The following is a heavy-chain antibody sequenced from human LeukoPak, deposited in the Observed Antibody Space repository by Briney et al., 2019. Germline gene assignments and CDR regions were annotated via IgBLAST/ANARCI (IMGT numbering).Heavy chain of an antibody. CDR3: VRSDYGDYGD. CDR2: IYSGGST. CDR1: GFTFSSYA. V-gene: IGHV3-53*01. D-gene: IGHD4-17*01. Sequence: GGSLRLSCAASGFTFSSYAMSWVRQAPGRGLEWVSVIYSGGSTYYADSVKGRFTISGDNSKNTLYLQMNSLRVEDTAVYYCVRSDYGDYGDWGQGTLVTVSS. J-gene: IGHJ4*02.